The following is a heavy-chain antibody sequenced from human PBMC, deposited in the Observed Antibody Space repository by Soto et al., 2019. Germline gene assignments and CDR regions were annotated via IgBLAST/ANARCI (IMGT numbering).Heavy chain of an antibody. J-gene: IGHJ4*02. Sequence: DVELVQSGGGIVQSGGSLRVSCVASGFSFSDYWMHWVRQAPGKGLVWVSRISGDGSRKTYADFVKGRLTISRDNAKNTVFLEMSSLRVDDTAVYFCAKASSGWRSEFDHWGQGSLVTVSS. D-gene: IGHD6-19*01. CDR1: GFSFSDYW. CDR2: ISGDGSRK. V-gene: IGHV3-74*03. CDR3: AKASSGWRSEFDH.